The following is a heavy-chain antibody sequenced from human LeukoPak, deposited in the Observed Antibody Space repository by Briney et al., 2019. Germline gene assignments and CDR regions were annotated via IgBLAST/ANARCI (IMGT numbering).Heavy chain of an antibody. CDR1: GSIFTNYW. Sequence: GESQKISCKASGSIFTNYWIGWVRQMPRKGLEWMGIIYPGDSDTKYSPSFQGQVNISVDESISTAFLQWGSLKASDTLITHCGSPALVSFCLIGHEFYYEIDVCREGSSVTVSS. CDR2: IYPGDSDT. J-gene: IGHJ6*01. CDR3: GSPALVSFCLIGHEFYYEIDV. V-gene: IGHV5-51*01. D-gene: IGHD3-9*01.